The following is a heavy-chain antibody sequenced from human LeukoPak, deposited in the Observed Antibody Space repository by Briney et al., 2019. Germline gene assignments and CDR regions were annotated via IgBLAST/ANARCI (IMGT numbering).Heavy chain of an antibody. CDR2: IDWDDDK. V-gene: IGHV2-70*04. D-gene: IGHD4-17*01. CDR3: ARHGATPAGHYFDN. CDR1: GFSRSTSQMR. J-gene: IGHJ4*02. Sequence: SGPTLVNPTQTLTLTCTFSGFSRSTSQMRVTWFRQPPGKALEWLARIDWDDDKFYSTSLRTRLTISKDTSKNQVVLTVTNMDPVDTATYYCARHGATPAGHYFDNWGQGTLVTVSS.